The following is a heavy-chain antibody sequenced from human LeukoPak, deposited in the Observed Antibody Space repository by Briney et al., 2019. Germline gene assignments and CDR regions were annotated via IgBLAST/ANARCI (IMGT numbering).Heavy chain of an antibody. Sequence: ASVKVSCKAPGYTFTNDYMHWVPQDPGQGLEWMGIINPSSGSRSYAQKFQGRVTMTRDTSTSTVYMELSSLRSEDTAMYYCARRPPAYDAFDIWGQGTMVTVSS. CDR1: GYTFTNDY. D-gene: IGHD1-14*01. CDR3: ARRPPAYDAFDI. J-gene: IGHJ3*02. V-gene: IGHV1-46*01. CDR2: INPSSGSR.